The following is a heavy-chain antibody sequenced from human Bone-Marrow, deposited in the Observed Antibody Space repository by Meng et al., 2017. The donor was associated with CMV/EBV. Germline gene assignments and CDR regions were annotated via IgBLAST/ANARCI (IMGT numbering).Heavy chain of an antibody. CDR3: ARDGPWGIEMATIDYFDY. Sequence: ASVKVSCKASGGTFSSYAISWVRQAPGQGLEWMGWINPNSGGTNYAQKFQGRVTMTRDTSISTAYMELSRLRSDDTAVYYCARDGPWGIEMATIDYFDYWGQGTLVTVSS. J-gene: IGHJ4*02. V-gene: IGHV1-2*02. CDR2: INPNSGGT. CDR1: GGTFSSYA. D-gene: IGHD5-24*01.